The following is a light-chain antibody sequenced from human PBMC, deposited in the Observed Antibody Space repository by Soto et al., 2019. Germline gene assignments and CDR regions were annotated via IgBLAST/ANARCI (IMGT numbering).Light chain of an antibody. Sequence: EIVLTQSPGTLSLSPGERATLSCRASQSVSSSALAWYQQKPGQAPRLLIYDTSDRATSIPDRFSASGAGTAFTLTISRLEPEEFAVYYCHHYGTAALVGPGPKVDIK. V-gene: IGKV3-20*01. J-gene: IGKJ3*01. CDR3: HHYGTAAL. CDR1: QSVSSSA. CDR2: DTS.